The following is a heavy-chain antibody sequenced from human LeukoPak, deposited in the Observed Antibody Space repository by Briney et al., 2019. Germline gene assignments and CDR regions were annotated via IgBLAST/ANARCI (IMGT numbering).Heavy chain of an antibody. V-gene: IGHV3-74*03. J-gene: IGHJ3*02. Sequence: GGSLRLSCAASEFTFSSYWMHRVRQVPGKGLVWVSRIYSDGSIITYTDSVKGRFTISRDNAKNTLYLHMNSLRAEDTAVYYCARAPPSNGYAYHFDIWGQGTMVTVSS. D-gene: IGHD5-18*01. CDR2: IYSDGSII. CDR1: EFTFSSYW. CDR3: ARAPPSNGYAYHFDI.